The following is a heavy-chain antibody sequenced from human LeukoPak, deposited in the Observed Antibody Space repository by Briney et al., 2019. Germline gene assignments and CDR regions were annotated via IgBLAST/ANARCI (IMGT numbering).Heavy chain of an antibody. D-gene: IGHD3-3*01. CDR2: INHSGST. V-gene: IGHV4-34*01. Sequence: SETLSLTRAVYGGSFSGYYWSWIRQPPGKGLEWIGEINHSGSTNYNPSLKSRVTISVDTSKNQFSLKLSSVTAADTAVYYCARETITIFGVARGPVDPWGQGTLVTVSS. J-gene: IGHJ5*02. CDR3: ARETITIFGVARGPVDP. CDR1: GGSFSGYY.